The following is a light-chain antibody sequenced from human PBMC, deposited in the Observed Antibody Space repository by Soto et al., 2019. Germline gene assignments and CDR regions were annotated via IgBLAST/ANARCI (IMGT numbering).Light chain of an antibody. CDR2: DAS. CDR3: KQYNRYSWT. Sequence: DIQMTQSPSTLSASVGDRVTITCRASQSFSSWLAWYQQKPGKAPKLLIFDASSLESRVQSRFSGSGSGTEFTLTISSLQPDDFATYYCKQYNRYSWTFGQGTKVDIK. CDR1: QSFSSW. V-gene: IGKV1-5*01. J-gene: IGKJ1*01.